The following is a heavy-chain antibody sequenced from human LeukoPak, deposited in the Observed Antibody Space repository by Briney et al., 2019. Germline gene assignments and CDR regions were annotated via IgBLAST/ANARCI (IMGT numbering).Heavy chain of an antibody. J-gene: IGHJ4*02. Sequence: GSLRLSCAASGFTFRSYWMHWVRQAPGKGLVWVSHISGDESRTTYADSVQGRFTISRDNAKNTLYLQMNSLRVEDTAVYYCVRDDGYYYGSGTYYRHWGQGTLVTVSS. CDR2: ISGDESRT. CDR3: VRDDGYYYGSGTYYRH. D-gene: IGHD3-10*01. CDR1: GFTFRSYW. V-gene: IGHV3-74*01.